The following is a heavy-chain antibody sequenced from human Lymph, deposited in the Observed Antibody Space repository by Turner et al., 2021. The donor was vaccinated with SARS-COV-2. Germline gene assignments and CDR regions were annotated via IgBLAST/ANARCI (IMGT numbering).Heavy chain of an antibody. D-gene: IGHD3-3*01. CDR2: INPNSGGT. CDR3: ARDVERYNDFWSGYSGGYGLDV. J-gene: IGHJ6*02. V-gene: IGHV1-2*02. Sequence: QAQLVQTGAEVKKPGASVKVSCKASGDTFTGHYMHWVLQAPGQGLEWMGWINPNSGGTYYAQKFQGMVTMTRDTSSSTAYMELGRLRSDDTAVYYCARDVERYNDFWSGYSGGYGLDVWGQGTTVTVSS. CDR1: GDTFTGHY.